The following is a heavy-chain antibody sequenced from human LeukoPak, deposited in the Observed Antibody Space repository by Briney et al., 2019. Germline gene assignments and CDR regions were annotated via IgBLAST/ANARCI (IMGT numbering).Heavy chain of an antibody. V-gene: IGHV4-59*01. CDR3: ARATIYDFWSGYYVLGYFDY. CDR2: IYYSGST. J-gene: IGHJ4*02. Sequence: PSETLSLTCTVSGGSISSYYWSWIRQPPGKGLEWIGYIYYSGSTNYNPSLKSRVTISVDTSKNQFSLKLSSVTAADTAAYYCARATIYDFWSGYYVLGYFDYWGQGTLVTVSS. D-gene: IGHD3-3*01. CDR1: GGSISSYY.